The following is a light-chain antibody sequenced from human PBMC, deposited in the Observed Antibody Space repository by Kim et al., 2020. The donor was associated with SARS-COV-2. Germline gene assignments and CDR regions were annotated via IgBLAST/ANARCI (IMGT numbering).Light chain of an antibody. V-gene: IGKV4-1*01. J-gene: IGKJ2*03. Sequence: SATINCTSSQNVLFSSNNKNYLAWFQQRPGQPPKLLIYWASTRKSGVPDRFSGSGSGTNFTLTVSSLQAEDVAVYYCQQYHTTPYSFGQGTKLEI. CDR2: WAS. CDR3: QQYHTTPYS. CDR1: QNVLFSSNNKNY.